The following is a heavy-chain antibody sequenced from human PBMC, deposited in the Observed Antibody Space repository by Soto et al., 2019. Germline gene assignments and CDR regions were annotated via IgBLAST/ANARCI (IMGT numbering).Heavy chain of an antibody. V-gene: IGHV5-51*01. D-gene: IGHD5-12*01. CDR1: VYSFTKNW. CDR3: VRMGFSGGGYLSYYYYGMDI. Sequence: GESLKISCKVSVYSFTKNWIGGVGQMPGKGLEWMAIIYPDESDTRYSPSFQGQVTISADKSISTAYLQWSSLKASDTAMYYCVRMGFSGGGYLSYYYYGMDIWGQGTTVTVSS. CDR2: IYPDESDT. J-gene: IGHJ6*02.